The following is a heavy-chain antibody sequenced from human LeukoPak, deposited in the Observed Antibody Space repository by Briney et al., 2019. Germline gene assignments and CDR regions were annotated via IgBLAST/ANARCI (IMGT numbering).Heavy chain of an antibody. Sequence: ASVTVSYRVSGYTVTELSMHWVRQSPGKGREWMGGFHPEDGETIYAQKFQGRVTMTEDTSTDTAYMELSSLRSEDTAVYYCARGGIFGVVPTYFYYSMDVWGKGTTVTVSS. CDR3: ARGGIFGVVPTYFYYSMDV. CDR2: FHPEDGET. V-gene: IGHV1-24*01. D-gene: IGHD3-3*01. J-gene: IGHJ6*03. CDR1: GYTVTELS.